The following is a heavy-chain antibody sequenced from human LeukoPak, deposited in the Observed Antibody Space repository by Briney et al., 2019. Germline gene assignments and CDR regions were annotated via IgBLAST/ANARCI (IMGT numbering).Heavy chain of an antibody. V-gene: IGHV3-30-3*01. CDR1: GFTFSSYA. CDR3: ARAWRYYDSSGYLDY. CDR2: ISYDGSNK. J-gene: IGHJ4*02. D-gene: IGHD3-22*01. Sequence: HPGRSLRLSCAASGFTFSSYAMHWVRQAPGKGREGVAVISYDGSNKYYADSVKGRFTISRDNSKNTLYLQMNSLRAEDMAVYYCARAWRYYDSSGYLDYWGQGTLVTVSS.